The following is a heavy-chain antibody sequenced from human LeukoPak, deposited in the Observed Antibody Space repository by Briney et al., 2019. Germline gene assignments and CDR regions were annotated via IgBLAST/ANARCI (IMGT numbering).Heavy chain of an antibody. CDR1: GGSISTSNYY. D-gene: IGHD3-10*01. CDR2: IYYSGST. CDR3: ASFLGFGELRRDDY. V-gene: IGHV4-39*07. J-gene: IGHJ4*02. Sequence: PSETLSLTCTVSGGSISTSNYYWGWIRQPPGKGLEWIGSIYYSGSTYYNPSLKSRVTISVDTSKNQFSLKLSSVTAADTAVYYCASFLGFGELRRDDYWGQGTLVTVSS.